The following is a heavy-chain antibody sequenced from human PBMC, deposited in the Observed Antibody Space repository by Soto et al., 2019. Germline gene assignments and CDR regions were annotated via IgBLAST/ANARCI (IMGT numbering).Heavy chain of an antibody. J-gene: IGHJ4*02. CDR3: ARGGYSYGFFDY. V-gene: IGHV4-59*01. CDR1: GGSISSYY. CDR2: IYYSGST. Sequence: SETLSLTCTVSGGSISSYYWSWIRQPPGKGLEWIGYIYYSGSTNYNPSLKSRVTISVDTSKNQFSLKLSSVTAADTAVYYCARGGYSYGFFDYCGQGTLVTVSS. D-gene: IGHD5-18*01.